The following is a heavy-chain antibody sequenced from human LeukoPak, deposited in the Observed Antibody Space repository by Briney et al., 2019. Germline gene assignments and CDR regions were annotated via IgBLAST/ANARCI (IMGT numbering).Heavy chain of an antibody. CDR3: ARKAGNDFDY. J-gene: IGHJ4*02. CDR2: IGSSSSYI. D-gene: IGHD3-10*01. Sequence: GGSLRLSCAASGFTFSSSAMSWVRQVPGEGLEWVSSIGSSSSYIYYADSVKGRFTISRDNAKNSLYLQMNSLRAEDTAVYYCARKAGNDFDYWGQGTLVTVSS. V-gene: IGHV3-21*01. CDR1: GFTFSSSA.